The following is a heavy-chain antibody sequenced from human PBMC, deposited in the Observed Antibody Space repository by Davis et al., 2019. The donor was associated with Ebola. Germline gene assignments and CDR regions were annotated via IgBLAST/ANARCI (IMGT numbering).Heavy chain of an antibody. Sequence: MPSETLSLTCSVSGASISSYYWSWIRQAPGKGLEWIAFIYNTASTNQNPSLQSRVTISVDTSKNQFSLKLNSVTAADTAVYYCARGGGLSSADYWGQGTLFTVSS. CDR1: GASISSYY. D-gene: IGHD3-22*01. CDR2: IYNTAST. CDR3: ARGGGLSSADY. V-gene: IGHV4-59*12. J-gene: IGHJ4*02.